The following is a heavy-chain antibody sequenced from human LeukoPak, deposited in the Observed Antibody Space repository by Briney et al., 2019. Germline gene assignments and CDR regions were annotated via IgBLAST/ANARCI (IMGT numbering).Heavy chain of an antibody. J-gene: IGHJ6*03. Sequence: SSETLSLTCTVSGGSVRSYYWGWIRQSPGKGLEWIGYIYYNGDTKYSPSLKSRVILSVDTSKNQFSLNLKSVTDADSAVYYCASENPYYYYMDVWGKGTTVTVSS. D-gene: IGHD1-14*01. V-gene: IGHV4-59*02. CDR3: ASENPYYYYMDV. CDR1: GGSVRSYY. CDR2: IYYNGDT.